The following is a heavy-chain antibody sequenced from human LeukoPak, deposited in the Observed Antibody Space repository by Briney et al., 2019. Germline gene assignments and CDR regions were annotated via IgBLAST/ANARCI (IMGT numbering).Heavy chain of an antibody. V-gene: IGHV3-23*01. J-gene: IGHJ1*01. D-gene: IGHD2-2*01. CDR2: ISGSGGST. CDR1: GFTFSSYA. Sequence: TGGSLRLSCAASGFTFSSYAMSWVRQAPGKGLEWVSAISGSGGSTYYADSVKGRFTISRDNSKNTLYLQMNSLRAEDTAVYYCARSRVGYCSSTTCLGFFQHWGQGTLVTVSS. CDR3: ARSRVGYCSSTTCLGFFQH.